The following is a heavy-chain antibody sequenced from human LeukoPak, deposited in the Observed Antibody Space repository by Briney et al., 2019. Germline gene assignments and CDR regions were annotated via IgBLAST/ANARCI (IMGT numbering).Heavy chain of an antibody. V-gene: IGHV4-34*01. CDR3: ARYNSRRIVLMVYAIAPRASDI. Sequence: SETLSLTCAVYGGSFSGYYWSWIRQPPGKGLEWIGEINHSGSTNYNPSLKSRVTISVDTSKNQFSLKLSSVTAADTAVYYCARYNSRRIVLMVYAIAPRASDIWGQGTMVTVSS. CDR1: GGSFSGYY. D-gene: IGHD2-8*01. J-gene: IGHJ3*02. CDR2: INHSGST.